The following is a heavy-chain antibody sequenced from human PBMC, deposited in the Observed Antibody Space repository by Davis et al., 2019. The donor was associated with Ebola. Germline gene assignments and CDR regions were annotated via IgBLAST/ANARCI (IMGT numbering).Heavy chain of an antibody. D-gene: IGHD1-14*01. J-gene: IGHJ3*02. Sequence: PGGSLRLSCAASGFTFSDHYIDWVHKAPGRGLEWVADMRGDGQSQYYVDSVKGRFTISRDNSKNTLYLQMNSLRAEDTAVYYCAWSRDQNHPDAFDIWGQGTMVTVSS. CDR1: GFTFSDHY. CDR2: MRGDGQSQ. CDR3: AWSRDQNHPDAFDI. V-gene: IGHV3-33*03.